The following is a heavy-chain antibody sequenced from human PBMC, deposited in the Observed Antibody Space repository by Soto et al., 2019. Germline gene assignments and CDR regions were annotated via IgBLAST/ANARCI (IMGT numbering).Heavy chain of an antibody. Sequence: GRSIRLSXAASECTGINNYVSCILQAPGKGLEWVSVIYSGGSTYYADSVKGRFTISRDNSKNTLYLQMNSLRAEDTAVYYCARDSSGFMVRFDYWGQGTLVTV. CDR2: IYSGGST. CDR1: ECTGINNY. V-gene: IGHV3-66*01. D-gene: IGHD3-22*01. J-gene: IGHJ4*02. CDR3: ARDSSGFMVRFDY.